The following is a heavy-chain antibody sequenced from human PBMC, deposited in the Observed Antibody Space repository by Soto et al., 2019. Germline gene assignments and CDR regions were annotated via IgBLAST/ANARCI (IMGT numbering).Heavy chain of an antibody. D-gene: IGHD3-10*01. J-gene: IGHJ3*02. CDR2: INHSGST. CDR1: GGSFSGYY. Sequence: SETLSLTCAVYGGSFSGYYWSWIRQPPGKGLEWIGEINHSGSTNYNPSLKSRVTISVDTSKNQFSLKLSSVTAADTAVYYCAREKVRGVIINTRVAFDIWGQGTMVTVS. V-gene: IGHV4-34*01. CDR3: AREKVRGVIINTRVAFDI.